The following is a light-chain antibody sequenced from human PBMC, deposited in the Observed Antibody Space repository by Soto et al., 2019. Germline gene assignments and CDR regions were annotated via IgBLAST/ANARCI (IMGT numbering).Light chain of an antibody. V-gene: IGKV2-28*01. J-gene: IGKJ2*01. CDR2: VSS. CDR3: MQALQTPYT. CDR1: QSLLHSDGYTY. Sequence: DLVMTQSPLSLPVTPGEPASISCRSSQSLLHSDGYTYLDWYLQKPGQSPQLLIYVSSSRASGVPDRFSGSGSGTDFTLKISRVETEDVGVYYCMQALQTPYTFGQGTKVEIK.